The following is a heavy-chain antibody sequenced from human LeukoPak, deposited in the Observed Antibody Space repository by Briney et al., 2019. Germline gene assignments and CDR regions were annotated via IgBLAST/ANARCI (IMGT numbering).Heavy chain of an antibody. CDR3: TRVTLRGSKYNWFDP. J-gene: IGHJ5*02. D-gene: IGHD1-26*01. CDR2: ITPVIGTT. CDR1: GGTFNTHI. Sequence: ASVKVSCRSSGGTFNTHIFNWVRQAPGQGLERMGRITPVIGTTKYAERFQARVTITADRSTSTAYLELSGLTYEDTAVYYCTRVTLRGSKYNWFDPWGQGTHVSVSS. V-gene: IGHV1-69*08.